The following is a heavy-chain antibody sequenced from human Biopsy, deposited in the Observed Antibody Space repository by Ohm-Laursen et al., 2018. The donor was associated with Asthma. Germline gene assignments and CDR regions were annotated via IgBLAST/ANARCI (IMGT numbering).Heavy chain of an antibody. CDR3: ARAVDYSHYYGIDV. V-gene: IGHV1-18*01. CDR1: GYTFNSAG. Sequence: SVKVPCNTSGYTFNSAGSTWVRQAPGQGLEWMGWISVYNGNTKVAQKLQDRVTVITDTSTSTAYMELRSLRSDDTAVYFCARAVDYSHYYGIDVWGQGTTVTVS. CDR2: ISVYNGNT. D-gene: IGHD3-10*01. J-gene: IGHJ6*02.